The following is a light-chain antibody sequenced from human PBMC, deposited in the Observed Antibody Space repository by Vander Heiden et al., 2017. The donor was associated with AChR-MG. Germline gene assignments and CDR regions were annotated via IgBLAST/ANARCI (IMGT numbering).Light chain of an antibody. CDR3: QQRAGWPRT. J-gene: IGKJ1*01. V-gene: IGKV3-11*01. Sequence: EIVLTPSPATLSLSPGERATLSCRASQSVGSYLAWYQQKPGQVPRLLIYDTSNRATGIPDRFSGSGSGTDFTLTISSLEPEDFAVYYCQQRAGWPRTFGQGTKVESK. CDR2: DTS. CDR1: QSVGSY.